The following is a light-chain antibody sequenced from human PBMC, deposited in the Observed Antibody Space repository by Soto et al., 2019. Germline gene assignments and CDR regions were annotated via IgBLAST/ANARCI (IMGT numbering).Light chain of an antibody. J-gene: IGLJ2*01. Sequence: QAVVTQPPSASGTPGQRVTISCSGSSSNIGSNTVNWYQQLPGTAPKLLIYSNNQRPSGVPDRFSGSKSGTSASLAISGLQSEDEADYYCAAWDDSLNGPVVFGGGTKLPS. CDR2: SNN. CDR3: AAWDDSLNGPVV. CDR1: SSNIGSNT. V-gene: IGLV1-44*01.